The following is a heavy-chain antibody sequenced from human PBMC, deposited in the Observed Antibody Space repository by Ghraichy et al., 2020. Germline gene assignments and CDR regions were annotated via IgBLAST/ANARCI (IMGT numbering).Heavy chain of an antibody. CDR3: AKGQSAQTTDFDS. CDR2: IHSGGKT. Sequence: GESLRLSCAASGFTFSSYAMSWVRQAPGKGPEWVSGIHSGGKTYYADSVKGRFTISRDDSKNTLFLQMNSLRVEDTAIYYCAKGQSAQTTDFDSWGQGTLVTVSS. V-gene: IGHV3-23*01. CDR1: GFTFSSYA. J-gene: IGHJ4*02. D-gene: IGHD1-1*01.